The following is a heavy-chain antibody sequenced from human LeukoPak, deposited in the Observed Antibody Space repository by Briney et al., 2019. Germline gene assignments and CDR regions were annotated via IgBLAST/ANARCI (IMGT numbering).Heavy chain of an antibody. J-gene: IGHJ6*03. CDR3: ARSGVVVPAALYYYYYMDV. D-gene: IGHD2-2*01. CDR2: IIPIFGTA. CDR1: GGTLSSYA. Sequence: SAKVSCKASGGTLSSYAISWVRQAPGQGLEWMGRIIPIFGTANYAQKFQGRVTITTDESTSTAYMELSSLRSEDTAVYYWARSGVVVPAALYYYYYMDVWGKGTTVTVSS. V-gene: IGHV1-69*05.